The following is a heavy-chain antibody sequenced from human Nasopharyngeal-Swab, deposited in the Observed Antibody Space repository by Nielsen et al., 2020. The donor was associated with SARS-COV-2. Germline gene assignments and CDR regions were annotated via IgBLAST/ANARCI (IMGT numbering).Heavy chain of an antibody. Sequence: VREAPGKGLVWVSFIAHDASNEYYGDSVKGRFSISRDSSKNTLYLQMDSLRGEDTAVYYCARDAPAHYVAFYWGRGTLVTVSS. J-gene: IGHJ4*02. CDR3: ARDAPAHYVAFY. V-gene: IGHV3-30*03. CDR2: IAHDASNE. D-gene: IGHD3-16*01.